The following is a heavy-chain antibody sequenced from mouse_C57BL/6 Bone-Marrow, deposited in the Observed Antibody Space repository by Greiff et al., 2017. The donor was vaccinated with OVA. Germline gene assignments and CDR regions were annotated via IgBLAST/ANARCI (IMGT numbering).Heavy chain of an antibody. J-gene: IGHJ4*01. CDR2: INYDGSST. Sequence: EVQVVESEGGLVQPGSSMKLSCTASGFTFSDYYMAWVRQVPEKGLEWVANINYDGSSTYYLDSLKSRFIISRDNAKNILYLQMSSLKSEDTATYYCAREVIYYYGSSYGGNAMDYWGQGTSVTVSS. V-gene: IGHV5-16*01. CDR1: GFTFSDYY. D-gene: IGHD1-1*01. CDR3: AREVIYYYGSSYGGNAMDY.